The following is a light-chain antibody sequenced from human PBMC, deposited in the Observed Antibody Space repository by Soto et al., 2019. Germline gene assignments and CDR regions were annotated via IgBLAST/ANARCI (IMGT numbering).Light chain of an antibody. V-gene: IGLV6-57*04. CDR2: QVS. J-gene: IGLJ2*01. CDR1: SGSVASTS. CDR3: QSYDATTVV. Sequence: NFMLTQPHSVSESPGKTVIISCTRSSGSVASTSVQWYQQRPGSAPTTLIYQVSQRPSGVPDRFSGSIDSSSNSASLTISGLRTEDEADYYCQSYDATTVVFGGGTQLTVL.